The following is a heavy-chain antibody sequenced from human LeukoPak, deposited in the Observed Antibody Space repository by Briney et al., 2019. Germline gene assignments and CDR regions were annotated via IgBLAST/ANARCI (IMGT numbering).Heavy chain of an antibody. D-gene: IGHD2-15*01. CDR2: ISHSGST. CDR1: GGSLSTYD. J-gene: IGHJ4*02. CDR3: ARSPVGYCSGGSCYRDY. Sequence: SETLSLTCAVYGGSLSTYDWSWIRQPPGKGLEWIGKISHSGSTNYNPSLKSRVTISVDTSKNQFSLKLSSVTAADTAVYYCARSPVGYCSGGSCYRDYWGQGTLVTVSS. V-gene: IGHV4-34*01.